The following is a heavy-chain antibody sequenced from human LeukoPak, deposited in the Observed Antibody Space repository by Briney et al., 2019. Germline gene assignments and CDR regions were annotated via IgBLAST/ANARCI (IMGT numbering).Heavy chain of an antibody. D-gene: IGHD1-7*01. V-gene: IGHV5-51*01. CDR3: ARGSIAGATRNYFDY. Sequence: GESLKISCKGSGYSFTSYWIGWVRQMPGKGLEWMGIIYPDDSDTRYSPSFQGQVTISADKSISTAYLQWSSLKASDTAMYYCARGSIAGATRNYFDYWGQGTLVTVSS. CDR2: IYPDDSDT. CDR1: GYSFTSYW. J-gene: IGHJ4*02.